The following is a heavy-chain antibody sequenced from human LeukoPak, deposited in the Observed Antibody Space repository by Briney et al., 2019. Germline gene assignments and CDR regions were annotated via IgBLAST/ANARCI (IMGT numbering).Heavy chain of an antibody. CDR3: ASYTYYYDSSGLPH. Sequence: SVKVSCKASGGTFSSYTISWVRQAPGQGLEWMGRIIPILGIANYAQKFQGRVTITTDESTSTAYMELSSLRSEDTAVYYCASYTYYYDSSGLPHWGQGTMVTVSS. J-gene: IGHJ3*01. V-gene: IGHV1-69*02. D-gene: IGHD3-22*01. CDR2: IIPILGIA. CDR1: GGTFSSYT.